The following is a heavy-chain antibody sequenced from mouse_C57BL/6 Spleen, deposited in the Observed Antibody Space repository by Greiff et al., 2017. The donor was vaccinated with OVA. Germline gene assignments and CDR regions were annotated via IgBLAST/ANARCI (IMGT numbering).Heavy chain of an antibody. CDR2: IWSGGST. D-gene: IGHD2-3*01. Sequence: VKLMESGPGLVQPSQSLSITCTVSGFSLTSYGVHWVRQSPGKGLEWLGVIWSGGSTDYNAAFISRLSISKDNSKSQVFFKMNSLQADDTAIYYCARNDGYYVGYAMDYWGQGTSVTVSS. V-gene: IGHV2-2*01. CDR1: GFSLTSYG. J-gene: IGHJ4*01. CDR3: ARNDGYYVGYAMDY.